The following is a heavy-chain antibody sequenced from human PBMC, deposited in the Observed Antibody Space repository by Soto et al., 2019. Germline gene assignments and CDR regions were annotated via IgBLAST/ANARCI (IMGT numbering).Heavy chain of an antibody. CDR1: GFTFSSYA. Sequence: GGSLRLSCAASGFTFSSYAMSWVRQAPGKGLEWVSAISGSGGSTFYADSVKGRFTISRDNSKNTLYLQMNSLRAEDTAVYYCAKRYCSSASCYGSHFDFWGQGTLVTVSS. CDR3: AKRYCSSASCYGSHFDF. J-gene: IGHJ4*02. CDR2: ISGSGGST. D-gene: IGHD2-2*01. V-gene: IGHV3-23*01.